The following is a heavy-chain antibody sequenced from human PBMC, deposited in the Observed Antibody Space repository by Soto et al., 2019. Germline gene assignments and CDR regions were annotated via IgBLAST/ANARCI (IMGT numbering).Heavy chain of an antibody. CDR1: GFSLSTSGVG. CDR3: AYLPCSGGSCVWFSYSGMDV. CDR2: IYWDDDK. D-gene: IGHD2-15*01. Sequence: QITLKESGPTLVKPTQTLTLTCTFSGFSLSTSGVGVAWIRQPPGKALEWLALIYWDDDKRYRPSLETRLTVTKDTSKTQVVVSMTNMDSVDTATYYCAYLPCSGGSCVWFSYSGMDVWGQGTTVTVSS. V-gene: IGHV2-5*02. J-gene: IGHJ6*02.